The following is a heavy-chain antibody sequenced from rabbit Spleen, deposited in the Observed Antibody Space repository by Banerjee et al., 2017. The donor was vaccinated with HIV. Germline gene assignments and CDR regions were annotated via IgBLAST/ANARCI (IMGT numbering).Heavy chain of an antibody. Sequence: QQQLEESGGGLVKPGASLTLTCTASGFDFSSNAMCWVRQAPGKGLEWIGYIVPIFGVTYYANWVNGRFTISSHNAQNTLYLQLNSLTAADTATYFCVRDTWNFNLWGQGTLVTVS. D-gene: IGHD3-1*01. CDR1: GFDFSSNA. CDR2: IVPIFGVT. V-gene: IGHV1S47*01. J-gene: IGHJ4*01. CDR3: VRDTWNFNL.